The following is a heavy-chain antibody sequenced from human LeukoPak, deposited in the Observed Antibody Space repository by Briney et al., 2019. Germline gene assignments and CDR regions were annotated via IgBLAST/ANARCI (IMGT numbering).Heavy chain of an antibody. CDR2: IIPILGIA. CDR1: GGTFSSYT. CDR3: ARECSGSIAAPSWFDP. V-gene: IGHV1-69*04. D-gene: IGHD6-6*01. J-gene: IGHJ5*02. Sequence: SSVKVSCKASGGTFSSYTISWVRQAPGQGLEWMGRIIPILGIANYAQKFQGRVTITADKSTSTAYMELSSLRSEDTAVYYCARECSGSIAAPSWFDPWGQGTLVTVSS.